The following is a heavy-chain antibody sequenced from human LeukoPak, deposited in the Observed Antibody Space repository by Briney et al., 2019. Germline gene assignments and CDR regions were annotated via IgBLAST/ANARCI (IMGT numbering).Heavy chain of an antibody. Sequence: AGGSLRLSCAASGFTFSSYAMHWARQAPGKGLEGVAVISYDGSNKYYADSVKGRFTISRDNSKNTLYLQMNSLRAEDTAVYYCARDRVAAAGYFDYWGQGTLVTVSS. J-gene: IGHJ4*02. V-gene: IGHV3-30*04. CDR1: GFTFSSYA. D-gene: IGHD6-13*01. CDR2: ISYDGSNK. CDR3: ARDRVAAAGYFDY.